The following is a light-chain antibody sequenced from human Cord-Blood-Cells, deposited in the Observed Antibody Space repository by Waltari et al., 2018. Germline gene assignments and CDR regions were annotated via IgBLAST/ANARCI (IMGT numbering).Light chain of an antibody. J-gene: IGLJ2*01. V-gene: IGLV2-14*01. CDR2: EVS. CDR1: SSDVGGSNY. CDR3: SSYTSSSTLVV. Sequence: SALTQPASVSGSPGQSLTISCPGTSSDVGGSNYVSWYQQHPGKAPKLMIYEVSNRPSGVSNRFSGSKSGNTASLTISGLQAEDEADYYCSSYTSSSTLVVFGGGTKLTVL.